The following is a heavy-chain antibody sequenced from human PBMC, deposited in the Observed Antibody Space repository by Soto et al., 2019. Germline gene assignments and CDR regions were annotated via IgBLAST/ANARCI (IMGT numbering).Heavy chain of an antibody. CDR3: AKRATGTDFNY. CDR2: ISGSGGST. D-gene: IGHD1-1*01. Sequence: EVQLLESGGDLVQPGGSLRLSCAASGFTFSSYAMNWVRQAPGKGLEWVSVISGSGGSTYYADSVKGRFTISRDNSKNTLYLQMNSLRAEDTAVYYCAKRATGTDFNYWGQGTLVTVSS. J-gene: IGHJ4*02. CDR1: GFTFSSYA. V-gene: IGHV3-23*01.